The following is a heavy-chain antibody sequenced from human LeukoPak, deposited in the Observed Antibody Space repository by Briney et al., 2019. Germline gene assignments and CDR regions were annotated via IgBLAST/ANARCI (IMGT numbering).Heavy chain of an antibody. V-gene: IGHV1-69*13. D-gene: IGHD2-2*01. J-gene: IGHJ4*02. CDR1: GGTFSSYA. CDR3: ARDPGYCSSTSCYLAYYFDY. CDR2: IIPIFGTA. Sequence: SVKVSCKASGGTFSSYAISWVRQAPGQGLEWMGGIIPIFGTANYAQKFQGRVTITADESTSTAYMELSSLRSEDTAVYYCARDPGYCSSTSCYLAYYFDYWGQGTLVTVSS.